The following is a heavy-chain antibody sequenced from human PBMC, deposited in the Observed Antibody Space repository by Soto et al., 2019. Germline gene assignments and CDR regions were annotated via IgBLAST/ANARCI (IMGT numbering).Heavy chain of an antibody. D-gene: IGHD3-16*01. V-gene: IGHV4-61*01. J-gene: IGHJ4*02. CDR1: GDSVSNDNYY. Sequence: SETLSLTCAVSGDSVSNDNYYWGWIRQPPGKGLEWIGYIYYSGTTNYNSYLKSRLSLSVDMSKNQFSLKLASVTAADTAVYFCARSQRGRTAFTFDYWGQGALVTVSS. CDR2: IYYSGTT. CDR3: ARSQRGRTAFTFDY.